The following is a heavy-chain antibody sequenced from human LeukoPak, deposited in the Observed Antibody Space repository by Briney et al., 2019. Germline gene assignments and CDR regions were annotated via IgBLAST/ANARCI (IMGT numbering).Heavy chain of an antibody. D-gene: IGHD4-17*01. CDR2: IYYSGST. CDR1: DGSISSYY. Sequence: RSSETLSLTCTVSDGSISSYYWSWIRQPPGKGLEWIGYIYYSGSTNYNPSLKSRVTISVDTSKNQFSLKLSSVTAADTAVYYCARVRDDYGDYDRGYFDYWGQGTLVTVSS. V-gene: IGHV4-59*01. CDR3: ARVRDDYGDYDRGYFDY. J-gene: IGHJ4*02.